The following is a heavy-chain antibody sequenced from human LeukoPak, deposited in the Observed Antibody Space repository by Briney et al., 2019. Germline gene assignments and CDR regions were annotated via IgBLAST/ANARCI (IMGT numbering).Heavy chain of an antibody. Sequence: GGSLRPSCAASGFSFGSYGIHWVRQTPGKGLEWVAVVSYDGSNKDYSDSVKGRFTISRDNSKNTVNLQMNSLRVEDTAAYYCAREMGSVYFDYWGQGTLVTVSS. J-gene: IGHJ4*02. CDR2: VSYDGSNK. CDR3: AREMGSVYFDY. CDR1: GFSFGSYG. V-gene: IGHV3-33*01. D-gene: IGHD3-10*01.